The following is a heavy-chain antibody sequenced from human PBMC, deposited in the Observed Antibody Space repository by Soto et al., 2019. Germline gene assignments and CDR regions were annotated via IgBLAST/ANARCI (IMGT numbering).Heavy chain of an antibody. CDR2: ILYLGSS. CDR3: ARHSLALRKNNWFDP. Sequence: PSETLSLTCTVSGDSILSSDFYWGWVRLHPAKGQEGIGRILYLGSSYYNPSLKSRVTMSVDTSKNQFSLRLRSVTAADTALYYCARHSLALRKNNWFDPWGQGIMVTVSS. CDR1: GDSILSSDFY. J-gene: IGHJ5*02. V-gene: IGHV4-39*01. D-gene: IGHD3-3*02.